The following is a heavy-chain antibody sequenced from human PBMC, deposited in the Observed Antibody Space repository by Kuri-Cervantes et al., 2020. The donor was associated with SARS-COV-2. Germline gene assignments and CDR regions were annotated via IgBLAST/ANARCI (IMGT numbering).Heavy chain of an antibody. CDR3: AVKPYFGPLD. CDR1: GYSISSGYY. Sequence: SETLSLTCTVSGYSISSGYYWGWIRQPPGKGLEWIGSIYHSGSTYYNPSLKSRVTISVDTSKNQFSLKLSSVTDADTAKYFCAVKPYFGPLDWGQGTVVTVSS. D-gene: IGHD3/OR15-3a*01. J-gene: IGHJ1*01. CDR2: IYHSGST. V-gene: IGHV4-38-2*02.